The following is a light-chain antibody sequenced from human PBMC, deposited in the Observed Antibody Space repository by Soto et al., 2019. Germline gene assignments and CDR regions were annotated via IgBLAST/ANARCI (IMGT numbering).Light chain of an antibody. V-gene: IGLV2-14*01. CDR2: EVN. CDR1: SSDIGAYDY. CDR3: FSFTTTRPHV. J-gene: IGLJ1*01. Sequence: QSVQTHPASLSWSPGHLITISCTGTSSDIGAYDYVSWFQQHPGKAPKLMISEVNNRPSGVSNRFSGSKSGNTAYLTISGLQVEEEAEYFCFSFTTTRPHVFGTGTRLPS.